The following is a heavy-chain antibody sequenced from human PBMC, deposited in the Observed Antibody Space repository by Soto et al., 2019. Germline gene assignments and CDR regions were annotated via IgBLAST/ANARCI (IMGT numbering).Heavy chain of an antibody. J-gene: IGHJ5*02. D-gene: IGHD3-10*01. CDR2: ISQTGAT. CDR1: GGSITSGNSYS. V-gene: IGHV4-30-2*01. Sequence: QLQLQESGPGLVKPSETLSLTCAVSGGSITSGNSYSWAWIRQPPGRGLEWIGSISQTGATSYNPSLKGPVSVSLVKSKNQFSLRLSSVTAADMAVYYCARAVSPYFGTWFDPWGQGTLVTVSS. CDR3: ARAVSPYFGTWFDP.